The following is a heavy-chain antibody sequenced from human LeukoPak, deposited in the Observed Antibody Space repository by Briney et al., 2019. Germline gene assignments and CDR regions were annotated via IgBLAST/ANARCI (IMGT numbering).Heavy chain of an antibody. V-gene: IGHV1-69*05. J-gene: IGHJ4*02. CDR3: ASEYSGYDDYFDY. CDR1: GGTFSSYA. Sequence: ASVKVSCKASGGTFSSYAISWGREAPGQGLEWMGRIIPIFGTANYAQTFQGRVTITTDESTSTAYMELSSLRSEDTAVYYCASEYSGYDDYFDYWGQGTLVTVSS. D-gene: IGHD5-12*01. CDR2: IIPIFGTA.